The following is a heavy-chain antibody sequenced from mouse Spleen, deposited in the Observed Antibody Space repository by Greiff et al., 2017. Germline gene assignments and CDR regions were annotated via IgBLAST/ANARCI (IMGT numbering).Heavy chain of an antibody. J-gene: IGHJ3*01. D-gene: IGHD4-1*01. Sequence: EVKLMESGAELVRPGASVKLSCTASGFNIKDDYMHWVKQRPEQGLEWIGWIDPENGDTEYASKFQGKATITADTSSNTAYLQLSSLTSEDTAVYYCITGSYWGQGTLVTVSA. V-gene: IGHV14-4*01. CDR1: GFNIKDDY. CDR2: IDPENGDT. CDR3: ITGSY.